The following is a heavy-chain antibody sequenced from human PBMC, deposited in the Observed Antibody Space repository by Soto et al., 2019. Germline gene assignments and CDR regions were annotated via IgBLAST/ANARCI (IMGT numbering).Heavy chain of an antibody. J-gene: IGHJ3*02. CDR1: GFTFSNAW. CDR3: TTIAAMTTVTPGAFDI. D-gene: IGHD4-17*01. Sequence: PGGSLILSCAASGFTFSNAWMSWVRQAPGKGLEWVGRIKSKTDGGTTDYAAPVKGRFTISRDDSKNTLYLQMNSLKTEDTAVYYCTTIAAMTTVTPGAFDIWGQGTMVTVSS. V-gene: IGHV3-15*01. CDR2: IKSKTDGGTT.